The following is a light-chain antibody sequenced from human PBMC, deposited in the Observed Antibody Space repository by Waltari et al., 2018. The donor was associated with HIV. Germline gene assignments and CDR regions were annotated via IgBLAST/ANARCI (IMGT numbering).Light chain of an antibody. V-gene: IGKV3-11*01. CDR2: DAS. CDR1: QSVSSY. J-gene: IGKJ4*01. Sequence: EIVLTQSPATLSLSPGERATLSCRASQSVSSYLAWYQQKPGKAPRLLIYDASNRATGIPARFSGSGSGTDFTLTISSLEPEDFAVYYCQQRSNWLTFGGGTKVEIK. CDR3: QQRSNWLT.